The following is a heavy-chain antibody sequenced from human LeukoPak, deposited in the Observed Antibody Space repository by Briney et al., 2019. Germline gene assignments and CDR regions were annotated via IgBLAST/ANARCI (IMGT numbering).Heavy chain of an antibody. D-gene: IGHD3-22*01. CDR2: INPNSGGT. CDR1: GYTFTGYY. J-gene: IGHJ5*02. V-gene: IGHV1-2*02. CDR3: ARFGYLYDSSGYYGWFDP. Sequence: ASVKVSCKASGYTFTGYYMHWVRQAPGQGLEWMGWINPNSGGTNYAQKFQGRATMTRDTSISTAYMELSRLRSDDTAVYYCARFGYLYDSSGYYGWFDPWGQGTLVTVSS.